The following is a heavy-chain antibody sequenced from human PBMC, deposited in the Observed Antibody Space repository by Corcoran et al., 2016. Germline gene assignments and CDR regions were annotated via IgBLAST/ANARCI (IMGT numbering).Heavy chain of an antibody. V-gene: IGHV3-74*01. D-gene: IGHD2-15*01. CDR1: GFTFSSYW. CDR3: AREGVLERGMHYYYYGMDV. Sequence: EVQLVESGGGLVQPGGSLRLSCAASGFTFSSYWMHWVRQAPGKGLVWVSRINSDGSSTSYADSVKGRFTISRDNAKNTLYLQMNSLRAEYTAVYYCAREGVLERGMHYYYYGMDVWGQGTTVTVSS. CDR2: INSDGSST. J-gene: IGHJ6*02.